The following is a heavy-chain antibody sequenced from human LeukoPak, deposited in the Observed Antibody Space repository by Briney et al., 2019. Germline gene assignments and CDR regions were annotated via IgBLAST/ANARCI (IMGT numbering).Heavy chain of an antibody. CDR1: GGTFSSYA. J-gene: IGHJ5*02. Sequence: SVKVSCKASGGTFSSYAISWVRQAPGQGLEWMGRIIPIFGTANYAQKFQGRVTITTDESTSTAYMEPSSLRSDDTAVYYCAGVGFLDWPNWFDPWGQGTLVTVSS. CDR2: IIPIFGTA. D-gene: IGHD3/OR15-3a*01. CDR3: AGVGFLDWPNWFDP. V-gene: IGHV1-69*05.